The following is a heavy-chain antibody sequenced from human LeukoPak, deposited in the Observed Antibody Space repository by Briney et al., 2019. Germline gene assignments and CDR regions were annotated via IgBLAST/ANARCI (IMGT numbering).Heavy chain of an antibody. J-gene: IGHJ3*02. V-gene: IGHV4-30-2*01. D-gene: IGHD5-24*01. CDR3: ARDHHPVDNAFDI. CDR1: GGSISSGGYY. Sequence: PSQTLSLTCTVSGGSISSGGYYWSWIRQPPGKGLEWIGYIYHSGSTYYNPSLKSRVTISVDRSKNQFSLKLSSVTAADTAVYYCARDHHPVDNAFDIWGQGTMVTVSS. CDR2: IYHSGST.